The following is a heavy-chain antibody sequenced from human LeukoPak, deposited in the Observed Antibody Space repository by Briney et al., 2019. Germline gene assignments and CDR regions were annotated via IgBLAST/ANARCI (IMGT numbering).Heavy chain of an antibody. D-gene: IGHD5-18*01. Sequence: SDTLSLTCTVSGGSINSHYWSWIRQPPGKGLEWIGYIYYSGSTNYNPSLKSRVTISVDTSKNQFSLKLSSVTAADTAVYYCARHMGLGYSYGYPYFDYWGQGTLVTVSS. V-gene: IGHV4-59*08. CDR3: ARHMGLGYSYGYPYFDY. J-gene: IGHJ4*02. CDR1: GGSINSHY. CDR2: IYYSGST.